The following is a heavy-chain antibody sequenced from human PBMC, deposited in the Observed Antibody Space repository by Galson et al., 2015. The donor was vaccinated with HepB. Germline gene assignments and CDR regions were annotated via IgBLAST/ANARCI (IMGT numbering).Heavy chain of an antibody. CDR1: GFTFSSYW. V-gene: IGHV3-7*03. J-gene: IGHJ4*02. CDR2: IKQDGSEK. Sequence: SLRLSCVASGFTFSSYWMSWVRQAPGKGLEWVANIKQDGSEKYYVDSVKGRFTISRDNAKNSLYLQMNSLRAEDTAVYYCARIPYCSGGSCYPVDYWGQGTLVTVSS. CDR3: ARIPYCSGGSCYPVDY. D-gene: IGHD2-15*01.